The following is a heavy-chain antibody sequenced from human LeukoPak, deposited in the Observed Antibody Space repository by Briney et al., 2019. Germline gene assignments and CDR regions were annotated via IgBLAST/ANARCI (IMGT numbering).Heavy chain of an antibody. V-gene: IGHV6-1*01. CDR2: TYYTSKWYN. D-gene: IGHD3-10*01. Sequence: SQTLLLTCAISGDTVSSKSATWNWIRQSPSRGLEWLGRTYYTSKWYNDYAVSVKSRITINPDTSKNQFSLQLNSVTPEDTAVYYCAREGWFGEPPSHWFDPWGQGTLVTVSS. J-gene: IGHJ5*02. CDR1: GDTVSSKSAT. CDR3: AREGWFGEPPSHWFDP.